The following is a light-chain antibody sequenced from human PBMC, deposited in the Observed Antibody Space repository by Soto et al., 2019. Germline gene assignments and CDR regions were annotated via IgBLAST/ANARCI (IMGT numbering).Light chain of an antibody. CDR3: QQRSNWPPWT. Sequence: EIVLAQSPATLSLSSGERATLSCRASQSISNYLAWYQQKPGQPPRLLIYDASIRATGIPARFSGSGSGTDFTLIISSLEPDDFAVYYCQQRSNWPPWTLGQGTKVEIK. J-gene: IGKJ1*01. CDR1: QSISNY. V-gene: IGKV3-11*01. CDR2: DAS.